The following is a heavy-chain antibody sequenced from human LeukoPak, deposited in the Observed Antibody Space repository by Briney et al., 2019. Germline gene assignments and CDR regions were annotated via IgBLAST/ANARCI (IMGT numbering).Heavy chain of an antibody. Sequence: SVKVSCKASGGTFSSYAISWVRQAPGQGLEWMGRIIPILGIANYAQKFQGRVTITADKSTSTAYMELSSLRSEDTAVYYCARDQGIVGATQGAFDIWGQGTMVTVSS. CDR3: ARDQGIVGATQGAFDI. V-gene: IGHV1-69*04. J-gene: IGHJ3*02. CDR1: GGTFSSYA. D-gene: IGHD1-26*01. CDR2: IIPILGIA.